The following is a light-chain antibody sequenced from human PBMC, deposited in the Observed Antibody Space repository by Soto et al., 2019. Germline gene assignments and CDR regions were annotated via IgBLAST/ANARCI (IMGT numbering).Light chain of an antibody. J-gene: IGLJ1*01. CDR3: SSKTSSRTPFV. V-gene: IGLV2-14*01. CDR2: EVN. CDR1: SSDVGGYNY. Sequence: LTQPASVSGSPGQSITISCTGTSSDVGGYNYVSWYQQHPGNAPRLMIYEVNNRPSGVPNRFSGSKSGNTASLTISGLQAEDEADYYCSSKTSSRTPFVFGTGTKVTVL.